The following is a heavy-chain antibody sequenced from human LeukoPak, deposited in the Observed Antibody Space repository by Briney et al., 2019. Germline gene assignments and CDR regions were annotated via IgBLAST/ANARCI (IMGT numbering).Heavy chain of an antibody. Sequence: SETLSLTCTVSGGSISSYYWSWIRQPPGKGLEWIGYIYYSGSTNYNPSLKSRVTISVDTSKNQFSLQLSSVTAADTAVYYYARVRMSSSGPFDYWGQGTLVTVSS. J-gene: IGHJ4*02. D-gene: IGHD6-19*01. CDR1: GGSISSYY. CDR2: IYYSGST. CDR3: ARVRMSSSGPFDY. V-gene: IGHV4-59*12.